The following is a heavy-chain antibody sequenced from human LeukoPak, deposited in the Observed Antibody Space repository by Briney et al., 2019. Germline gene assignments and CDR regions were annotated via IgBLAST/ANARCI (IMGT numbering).Heavy chain of an antibody. CDR2: ISAYNGNT. J-gene: IGHJ4*02. CDR1: GGTFSSYA. D-gene: IGHD5-24*01. V-gene: IGHV1-18*01. Sequence: ASVKVSCKASGGTFSSYAISWVRQAPGQGLEWMGWISAYNGNTNYAQKLQGRVTMTTDTSTSTAYMELRSLRSDDTAVYYCARDLNGLSPYFDYWGQGTLVTVSS. CDR3: ARDLNGLSPYFDY.